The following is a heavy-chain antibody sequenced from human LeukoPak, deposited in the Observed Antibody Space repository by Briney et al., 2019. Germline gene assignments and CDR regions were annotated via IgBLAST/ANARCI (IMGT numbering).Heavy chain of an antibody. Sequence: KPSETLSLTCTVSGGSISSHYWSWIRQPPGKGLEWIGYIYYSGSTNYNPSLKSRVTISVDTSKNQFSLKLSSVTAADTAVYYCARKASYYYYMDVWGKGTTVTVSS. CDR2: IYYSGST. J-gene: IGHJ6*03. V-gene: IGHV4-59*11. CDR1: GGSISSHY. CDR3: ARKASYYYYMDV.